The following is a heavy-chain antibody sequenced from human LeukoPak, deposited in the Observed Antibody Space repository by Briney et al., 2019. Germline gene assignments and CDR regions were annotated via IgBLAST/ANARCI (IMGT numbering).Heavy chain of an antibody. CDR1: GGSISSDSYY. J-gene: IGHJ4*02. CDR2: IYSSGST. Sequence: PSETLSLTCTVSGGSISSDSYYWNWIRQPAGKGLEWIGRIYSSGSTNYNPSLKSRVTISVDTSKNQFSLKLSSVTAADTAVYYCARSSGWSNFDYWGQGTLVTVSS. V-gene: IGHV4-61*02. CDR3: ARSSGWSNFDY. D-gene: IGHD6-19*01.